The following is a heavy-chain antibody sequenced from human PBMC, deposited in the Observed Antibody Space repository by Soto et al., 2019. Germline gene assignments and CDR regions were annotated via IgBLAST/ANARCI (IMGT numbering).Heavy chain of an antibody. CDR3: AKDRVRWPYCGGDCYPEAIDY. Sequence: EVQLLESGGGLVQPGGSLRLSRAASGFTFSSYAMSWVRQAPGKGLEWVSAISGSGGSTYYADSVKGRFTISRDNSKNTMYLQMNSLRAEDTAVYYCAKDRVRWPYCGGDCYPEAIDYWGQGTLVTVSS. CDR2: ISGSGGST. CDR1: GFTFSSYA. V-gene: IGHV3-23*01. J-gene: IGHJ4*02. D-gene: IGHD2-21*02.